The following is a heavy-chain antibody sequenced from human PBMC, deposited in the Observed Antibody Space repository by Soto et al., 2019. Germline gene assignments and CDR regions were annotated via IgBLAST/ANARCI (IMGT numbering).Heavy chain of an antibody. J-gene: IGHJ4*02. V-gene: IGHV3-21*06. CDR2: ISSRSTFI. CDR3: ARDPPLSMIVVVGVDDF. Sequence: LRLSCTVLGFTLTNENMNWVRQAPGKGLEWVSSISSRSTFINYADSVKGRFTISRDNDKGLVYLQMNSLRAEDTAVYYCARDPPLSMIVVVGVDDFWGQGTLVTVSS. D-gene: IGHD3-22*01. CDR1: GFTLTNEN.